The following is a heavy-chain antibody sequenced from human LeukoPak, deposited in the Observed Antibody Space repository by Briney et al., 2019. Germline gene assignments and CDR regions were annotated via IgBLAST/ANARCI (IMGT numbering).Heavy chain of an antibody. CDR1: GFTFSSYA. Sequence: GGSLRLSCAASGFTFSSYAMSWVRQAPGKGLEWVSAISGSGGGTYYADSVKGRFTISRDNSKNTLYLQMNSLRAEDTAVYYCAKGGYSSGWYYLDYWGQGTLVTVSS. D-gene: IGHD6-19*01. J-gene: IGHJ4*02. V-gene: IGHV3-23*01. CDR2: ISGSGGGT. CDR3: AKGGYSSGWYYLDY.